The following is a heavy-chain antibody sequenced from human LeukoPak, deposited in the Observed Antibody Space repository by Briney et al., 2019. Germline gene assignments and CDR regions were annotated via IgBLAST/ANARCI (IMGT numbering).Heavy chain of an antibody. CDR1: GGSISSYY. Sequence: SETLSLTCTVSGGSISSYYWSWIRQPPGKGLEWIGYIYYSGSTNYNPSLKSRVTISVDTSKNQFSLKLSSVTAADTAVYYCARDGLDYDSYYYMDVWGKGTTVTVSS. V-gene: IGHV4-59*01. D-gene: IGHD3-3*01. CDR2: IYYSGST. J-gene: IGHJ6*03. CDR3: ARDGLDYDSYYYMDV.